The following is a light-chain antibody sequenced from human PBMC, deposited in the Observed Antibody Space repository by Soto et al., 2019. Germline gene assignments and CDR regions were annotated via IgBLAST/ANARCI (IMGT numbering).Light chain of an antibody. CDR3: SSYTGSRTPHV. V-gene: IGLV2-14*01. Sequence: VRTYPASAIGSPAHSITISGTGTSSDIGGYNYVSWYQQHPGKAPKLIIYEVSNRPSGVSNRFSASTSDNTASLTISGLQAEDEADYYCSSYTGSRTPHVFGTGTKVTVL. CDR1: SSDIGGYNY. CDR2: EVS. J-gene: IGLJ1*01.